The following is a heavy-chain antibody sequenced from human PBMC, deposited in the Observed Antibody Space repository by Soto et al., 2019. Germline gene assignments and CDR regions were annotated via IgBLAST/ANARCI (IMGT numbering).Heavy chain of an antibody. CDR3: ARSPPPYYYDSSGYTFDS. CDR2: IDGDDDK. J-gene: IGHJ4*02. V-gene: IGHV2-70*04. CDR1: GFSLRTNGMR. Sequence: GSGPTLVNPTQTLTLTCTFSGFSLRTNGMRVSWIRQPPGKALEWLARIDGDDDKFYSTSLKTRLTISKDTSKNQVVLTMTNMDPADTATYFCARSPPPYYYDSSGYTFDSWGQGILVTVSS. D-gene: IGHD3-22*01.